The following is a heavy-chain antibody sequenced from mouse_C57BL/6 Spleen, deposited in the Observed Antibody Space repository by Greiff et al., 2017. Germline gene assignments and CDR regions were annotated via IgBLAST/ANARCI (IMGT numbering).Heavy chain of an antibody. V-gene: IGHV5-6*02. CDR2: ISSGGSYT. Sequence: EVKVEESGGDLVKPGGSLKLSCAASGFTFSSYGMSWVRQTPDKRLEWVATISSGGSYTYYPDSVKGRFTISRDNAKNTLYLQLSSLKSEDTAMYYCARHLHYYGSSYYAMDYWGQGTSVTVSS. CDR1: GFTFSSYG. J-gene: IGHJ4*01. CDR3: ARHLHYYGSSYYAMDY. D-gene: IGHD1-1*01.